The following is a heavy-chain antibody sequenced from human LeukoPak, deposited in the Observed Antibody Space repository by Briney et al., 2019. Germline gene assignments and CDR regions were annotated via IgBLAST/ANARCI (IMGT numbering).Heavy chain of an antibody. CDR1: GFTFSDYY. D-gene: IGHD6-13*01. J-gene: IGHJ4*02. CDR3: ARGGYSSSWYVFY. CDR2: ISSSGSTI. Sequence: GGSLRLSXAASGFTFSDYYMSWIRQAPGKGLEWVSYISSSGSTIYYADSVKGRFTISRDNAKNSLYLQMNSLRAEETAVYYCARGGYSSSWYVFYWGQGTLVTVSS. V-gene: IGHV3-11*04.